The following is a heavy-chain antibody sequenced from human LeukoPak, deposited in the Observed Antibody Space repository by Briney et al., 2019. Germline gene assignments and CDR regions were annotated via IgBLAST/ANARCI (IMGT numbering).Heavy chain of an antibody. CDR3: ARAPAAVYDSPDKLTTVRFDP. CDR2: ISYDGSNK. J-gene: IGHJ5*02. D-gene: IGHD3-22*01. V-gene: IGHV3-30*03. CDR1: GFTFSSYV. Sequence: GGSLRLSCAASGFTFSSYVMHWVRQAPGKGLEWVAFISYDGSNKYYADSVKGRCTISRDNSKNTVYLQMNSLRAEDTAVYYCARAPAAVYDSPDKLTTVRFDPWGQGTLVTVSS.